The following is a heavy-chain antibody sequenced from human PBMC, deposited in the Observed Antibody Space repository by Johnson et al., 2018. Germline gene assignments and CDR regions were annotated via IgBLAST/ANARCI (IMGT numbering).Heavy chain of an antibody. J-gene: IGHJ5*02. CDR2: IYPGDSDT. CDR3: ARGLVGAMNWFGP. V-gene: IGHV5-51*01. CDR1: GYSFTSYW. D-gene: IGHD1-26*01. Sequence: VQLVESGAEVKKXGESLKISCKASGYSFTSYWIAWVRQMPGKGLEWMGIIYPGDSDTRYSPSFQGQVTISADKSISTAYLQWNSLKASDTAMYYCARGLVGAMNWFGPWGQGTLVTVSS.